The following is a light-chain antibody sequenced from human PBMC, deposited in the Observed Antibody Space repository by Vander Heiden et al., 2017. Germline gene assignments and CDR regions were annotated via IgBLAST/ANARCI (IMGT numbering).Light chain of an antibody. CDR2: AAS. J-gene: IGKJ4*01. CDR1: QSINHD. V-gene: IGKV1-39*01. Sequence: DIQMTQSPSSLSASVGDKVTITCRARQSINHDLNWYQQKPGKAPKLLIYAASSLQSGVPSRFSGSGSGTDFTLTISSLQPEDFATYSCQQSYSASVTFGRGTKVEIK. CDR3: QQSYSASVT.